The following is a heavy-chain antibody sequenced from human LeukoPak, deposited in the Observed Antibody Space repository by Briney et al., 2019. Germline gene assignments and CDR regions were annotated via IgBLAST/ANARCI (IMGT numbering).Heavy chain of an antibody. CDR1: GYSISSGYY. CDR3: ARDLLTMVRGVTGAIFDY. V-gene: IGHV4-38-2*02. D-gene: IGHD3-10*01. Sequence: SETLSLTCTVSGYSISSGYYWGWIRQPPGKGLAWFGSIYHSGSTYYNPSLKSRVTISVDTSKNQFSLKLSSVTAADTAVYYCARDLLTMVRGVTGAIFDYWGQGTLVTVSS. J-gene: IGHJ4*02. CDR2: IYHSGST.